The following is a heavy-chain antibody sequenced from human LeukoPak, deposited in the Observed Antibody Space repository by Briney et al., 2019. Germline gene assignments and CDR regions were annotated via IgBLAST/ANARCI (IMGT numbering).Heavy chain of an antibody. CDR1: GFTVSSNY. Sequence: GGSLRLSCAASGFTVSSNYMIWVRLAPGKGLGWVSVMYSGVNTYYGDSVKGRFTLSRDNSKNTLYLQMNRLRAEDTAVYYCARDTGVGPTSDAFDIWGQGTMVTVSS. D-gene: IGHD1-26*01. CDR2: MYSGVNT. CDR3: ARDTGVGPTSDAFDI. V-gene: IGHV3-66*01. J-gene: IGHJ3*02.